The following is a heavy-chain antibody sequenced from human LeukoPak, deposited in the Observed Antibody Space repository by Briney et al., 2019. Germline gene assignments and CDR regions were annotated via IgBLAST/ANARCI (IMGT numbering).Heavy chain of an antibody. Sequence: SETLSLTCTVSGYSISSGYYWGWIRQPPGKGLEWIGSIYHSGSTYYNPSLKSRVTISVDTSKNQFSLKLSSVTAADTAVYYCARARRSGYSGYGLPPSYYFDYWGQGTLVTVSS. CDR3: ARARRSGYSGYGLPPSYYFDY. D-gene: IGHD5-12*01. J-gene: IGHJ4*02. V-gene: IGHV4-38-2*02. CDR1: GYSISSGYY. CDR2: IYHSGST.